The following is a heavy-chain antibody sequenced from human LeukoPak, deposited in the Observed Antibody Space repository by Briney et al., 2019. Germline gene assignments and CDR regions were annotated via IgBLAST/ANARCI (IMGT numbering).Heavy chain of an antibody. CDR1: GYTFTGYY. D-gene: IGHD5-18*01. CDR2: INPNSGGT. J-gene: IGHJ4*02. V-gene: IGHV1-2*02. Sequence: GASLKLSCTASGYTFTGYYMHWVPQAPGQGLEWMGWINPNSGGTNYAQRFQGRVTMTRDTSISTAYMELSRLRSDDTVVYYCARTHPYGYVIWGQGALVTVSS. CDR3: ARTHPYGYVI.